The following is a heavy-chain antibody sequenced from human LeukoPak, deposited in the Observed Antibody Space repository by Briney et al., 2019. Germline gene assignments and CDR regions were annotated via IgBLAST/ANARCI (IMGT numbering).Heavy chain of an antibody. D-gene: IGHD3-22*01. J-gene: IGHJ1*01. CDR2: INPNSGGT. CDR1: DYTLTTYL. V-gene: IGHV1-2*02. Sequence: ASVKVSCKASDYTLTTYLITWVRQAPGQGLEWMGWINPNSGGTNSAQKFQGRVTMTRDTSSITAYMELSRLRSDDTAVYFCARGYYDSSDYEYFQHWGQGTLVTVSS. CDR3: ARGYYDSSDYEYFQH.